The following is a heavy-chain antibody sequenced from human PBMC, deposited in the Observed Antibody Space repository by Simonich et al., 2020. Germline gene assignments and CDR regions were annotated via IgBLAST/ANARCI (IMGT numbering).Heavy chain of an antibody. V-gene: IGHV3-21*01. Sequence: EVQLVESGGGLVKPGGSLRLSCAASGFTFSSYSMNWVRQAPGKGLEWVSSISSSSSYIYYADSVKGRFTNSRDNAKNSRYLQMNSLRAEDTAVYYCAGGVYCSSTSCSTYYYYGMDVWGQGTTVTVSS. D-gene: IGHD2-2*01. J-gene: IGHJ6*02. CDR3: AGGVYCSSTSCSTYYYYGMDV. CDR1: GFTFSSYS. CDR2: ISSSSSYI.